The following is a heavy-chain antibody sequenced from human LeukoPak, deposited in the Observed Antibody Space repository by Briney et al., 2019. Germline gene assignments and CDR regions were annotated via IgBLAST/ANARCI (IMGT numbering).Heavy chain of an antibody. Sequence: PSETLSLTCTVSGGSISGYYYNWIRQPPGKGLEWIGYIYYSGSTNYNPSLKSRVTISLDTSKNQFSLKLSSVTAADTAVYYCARLRYGQGAYRYWGQGTLVTVSS. CDR2: IYYSGST. D-gene: IGHD4-17*01. J-gene: IGHJ4*02. CDR3: ARLRYGQGAYRY. V-gene: IGHV4-59*08. CDR1: GGSISGYY.